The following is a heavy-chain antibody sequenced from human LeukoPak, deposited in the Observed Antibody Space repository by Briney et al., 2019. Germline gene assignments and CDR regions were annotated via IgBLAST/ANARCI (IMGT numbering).Heavy chain of an antibody. Sequence: NTGGCLRHACAAYGFTLSDYYMGSVRQPPGKGLEWDSYISSNSRYTTYADSVKGRFTSSKDNAVYSLYLQMVSVRAEDTAVYYCARVQIAAAVASDYWGQGTLVTVSS. D-gene: IGHD6-25*01. CDR3: ARVQIAAAVASDY. CDR2: ISSNSRYT. CDR1: GFTLSDYY. J-gene: IGHJ4*02. V-gene: IGHV3-11*06.